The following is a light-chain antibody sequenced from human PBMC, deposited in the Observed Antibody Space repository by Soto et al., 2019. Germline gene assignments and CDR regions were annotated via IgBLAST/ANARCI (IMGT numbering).Light chain of an antibody. J-gene: IGKJ5*01. CDR2: GAS. CDR1: QTVIRNY. Sequence: EIVLTHSSVTLSLCPGERAALSCRASQTVIRNYLAWHQQKPGQTPRLLVYGASSRATGIPDRFSGSGSGTDFTLTISRLEPEDFAVYYCQQHGGSPITFGQGTRLEIK. CDR3: QQHGGSPIT. V-gene: IGKV3-20*01.